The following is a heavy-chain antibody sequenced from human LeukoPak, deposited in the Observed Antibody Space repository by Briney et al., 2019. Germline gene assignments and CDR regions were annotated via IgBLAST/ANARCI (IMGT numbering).Heavy chain of an antibody. CDR2: ISAYNGNT. CDR1: GYTSTSYG. J-gene: IGHJ3*02. CDR3: ARNCGGDCSSDAFDI. D-gene: IGHD2-21*02. V-gene: IGHV1-18*01. Sequence: ASVKVSCKASGYTSTSYGISWVRQAPGQGLEWMGWISAYNGNTNYAQKLQGRVTMTTDTSTSTAYMELRSLRSDDTAVYYCARNCGGDCSSDAFDIWGQGTMVTVSS.